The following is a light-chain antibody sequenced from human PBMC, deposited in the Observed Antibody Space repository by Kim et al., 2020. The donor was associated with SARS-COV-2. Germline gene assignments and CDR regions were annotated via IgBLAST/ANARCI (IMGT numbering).Light chain of an antibody. Sequence: SYELTQPPSVSVSPGQTASITCSGAKLGDTYACWYQQKPGQSPVVVIYQDSKRPSGIPERFSGSNSGNTATLTISGTQAMDEADYYCQAWDSSTVVFCG. V-gene: IGLV3-1*01. CDR1: KLGDTY. CDR3: QAWDSSTVV. CDR2: QDS. J-gene: IGLJ2*01.